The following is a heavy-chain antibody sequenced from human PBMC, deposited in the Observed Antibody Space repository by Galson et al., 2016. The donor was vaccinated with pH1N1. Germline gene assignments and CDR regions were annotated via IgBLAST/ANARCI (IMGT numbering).Heavy chain of an antibody. D-gene: IGHD2-21*01. CDR3: IPFRWAHNWFDP. V-gene: IGHV3-72*01. CDR2: ITKRPEGYTT. Sequence: SLRLSCAASGFTLGDFYMDWVRQAPGKGLEWVGRITKRPEGYTTQDAASVKGRFIISREDSKDLLYLQMNSLKTEDTAHYYCIPFRWAHNWFDPWGHGSPVIVSS. J-gene: IGHJ5*02. CDR1: GFTLGDFY.